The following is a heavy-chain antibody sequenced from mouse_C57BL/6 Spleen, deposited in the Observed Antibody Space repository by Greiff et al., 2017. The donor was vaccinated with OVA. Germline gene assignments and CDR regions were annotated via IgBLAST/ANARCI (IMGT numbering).Heavy chain of an antibody. CDR1: GFTFSSYA. CDR3: ARFYDYDGTY. D-gene: IGHD2-4*01. V-gene: IGHV5-4*01. Sequence: EVQGVESGGGLVKPGGSLKLSCAASGFTFSSYAMSWVRQTPEKRLEWVATISDGGSYTYYPDNVKGRFTISRDNAKNNLYLQMSHLKYEDTAMYYCARFYDYDGTYWGQGTLVTVSA. J-gene: IGHJ3*01. CDR2: ISDGGSYT.